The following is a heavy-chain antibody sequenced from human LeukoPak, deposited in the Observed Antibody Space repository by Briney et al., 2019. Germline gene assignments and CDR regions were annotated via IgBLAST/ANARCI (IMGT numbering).Heavy chain of an antibody. D-gene: IGHD3-16*01. CDR3: TREGGSTDAGF. Sequence: PGGSLRLSFEASGFSFSTSSMNWVRQAPGKGLEWVSSIFGDGPGLSYADSVKGRFTISRDNGKNSVYLQMNSLRDDDTAVYYCTREGGSTDAGFWGQGTLVTVSS. J-gene: IGHJ4*02. CDR1: GFSFSTSS. CDR2: IFGDGPGL. V-gene: IGHV3-21*06.